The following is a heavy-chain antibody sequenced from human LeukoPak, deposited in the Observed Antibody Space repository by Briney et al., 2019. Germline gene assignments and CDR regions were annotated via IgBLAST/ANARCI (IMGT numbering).Heavy chain of an antibody. CDR3: ARGYNYGPFDY. CDR1: GFIFDDYG. Sequence: GGSLRLSCATSGFIFDDYGMSWVRQAPGKGLEWVSGIIRNGGSTGYVDSVKGRFTISRDNAKNSLFLQMNSLRAEDTALYYCARGYNYGPFDYWGQGTLVTVSS. V-gene: IGHV3-20*04. CDR2: IIRNGGST. D-gene: IGHD5-18*01. J-gene: IGHJ4*02.